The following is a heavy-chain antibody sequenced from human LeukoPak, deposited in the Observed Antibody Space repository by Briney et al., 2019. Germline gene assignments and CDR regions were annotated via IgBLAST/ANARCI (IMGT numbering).Heavy chain of an antibody. CDR2: IYTSGST. CDR1: GGSISSSSYY. D-gene: IGHD3-10*01. J-gene: IGHJ4*02. Sequence: SETLSLTCTVSGGSISSSSYYWVWIRQPAGKGLEWIGRIYTSGSTNYNPSLNSRVTMSVNTSKNQFSLKLSSVTAADTAVYYCARRRVRGVMGYWGQGTLVTVSS. CDR3: ARRRVRGVMGY. V-gene: IGHV4-61*02.